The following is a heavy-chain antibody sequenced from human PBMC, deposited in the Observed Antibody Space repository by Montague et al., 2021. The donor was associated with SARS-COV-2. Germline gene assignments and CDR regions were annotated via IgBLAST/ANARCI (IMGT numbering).Heavy chain of an antibody. CDR3: ARGPGVGATSALGY. CDR1: GFTFSSYW. D-gene: IGHD1-26*01. J-gene: IGHJ4*02. V-gene: IGHV3-74*01. Sequence: SLRLSCAASGFTFSSYWMHWVRQAPGKGLVWVSRIKSDGSSTTYADSVKGRFTISRDNAKNMLYPQMNSLRAEDTALYYCARGPGVGATSALGYWGQGTLVTVSS. CDR2: IKSDGSST.